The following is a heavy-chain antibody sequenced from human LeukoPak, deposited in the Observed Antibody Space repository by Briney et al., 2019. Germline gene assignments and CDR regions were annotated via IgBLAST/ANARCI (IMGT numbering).Heavy chain of an antibody. D-gene: IGHD6-19*01. J-gene: IGHJ4*02. V-gene: IGHV4-34*01. CDR3: ARGRIAVAGTRDYFDY. Sequence: SETLSLTCAVYGGSFSGYYWSWIRQPPGKGLEWIGEINHSGSTNYNPSLKSRVTISVDTSKNQFSLKLSSVTAADTAVYYCARGRIAVAGTRDYFDYWGQGTLVTVSS. CDR2: INHSGST. CDR1: GGSFSGYY.